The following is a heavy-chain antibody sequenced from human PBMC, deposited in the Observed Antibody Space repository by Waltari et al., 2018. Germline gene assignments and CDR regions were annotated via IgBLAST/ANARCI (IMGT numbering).Heavy chain of an antibody. D-gene: IGHD3-10*01. J-gene: IGHJ4*02. Sequence: EVQLVESGGGLVKPGGSLRLSCAASGFTFSSYSMNWVRQAPGKGLVVVSSISSSSSYIYSADSVKGRFTISRDNAKNSLYLQMNSLRAEDTAVYYCARGSVGELFHFDYWGQGTLVTVSS. V-gene: IGHV3-21*01. CDR1: GFTFSSYS. CDR3: ARGSVGELFHFDY. CDR2: ISSSSSYI.